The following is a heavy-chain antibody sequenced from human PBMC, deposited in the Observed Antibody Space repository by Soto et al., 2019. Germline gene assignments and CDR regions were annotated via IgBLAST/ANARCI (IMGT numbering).Heavy chain of an antibody. V-gene: IGHV2-5*01. Sequence: SGPTLVNPTQTLTLTCTSSGFSLSTSGVGVGWIRQPPGKALEWLALIYWNDDKRYSPSLKSRLTITKDTSKNQVVLTMTNMDPVDTATYYCAHIAKYYDILTDRHTYYYYVKDVWGQGTTVTVSS. J-gene: IGHJ6*02. CDR3: AHIAKYYDILTDRHTYYYYVKDV. D-gene: IGHD3-9*01. CDR2: IYWNDDK. CDR1: GFSLSTSGVG.